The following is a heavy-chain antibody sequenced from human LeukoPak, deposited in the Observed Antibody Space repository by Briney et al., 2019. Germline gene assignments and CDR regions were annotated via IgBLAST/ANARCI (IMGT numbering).Heavy chain of an antibody. CDR3: ARSYYDSSGYEKYHYYYYMDV. J-gene: IGHJ6*03. CDR1: GYTFTSYG. Sequence: ASVKVSCKASGYTFTSYGISWVLQAPGQGLEWMGWISAYNGNTNYAQKLQGRVTMTTDTSTSTAYMELRSLRSDDTAVYYCARSYYDSSGYEKYHYYYYMDVWGKGTTVTVSS. D-gene: IGHD3-22*01. V-gene: IGHV1-18*01. CDR2: ISAYNGNT.